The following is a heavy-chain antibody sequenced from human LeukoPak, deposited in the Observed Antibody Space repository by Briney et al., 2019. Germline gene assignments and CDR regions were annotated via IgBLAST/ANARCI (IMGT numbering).Heavy chain of an antibody. V-gene: IGHV4-59*01. CDR1: GGSISSYY. CDR2: IYYSGST. J-gene: IGHJ4*02. Sequence: SETLSLTCTVSGGSISSYYWSWIRQPPGKGLEWIGYIYYSGSTNYNPSLKSRVTISVDTSKNQFSLKLSSVTAADTAVYYCAREVTAMVNWAYYFDYWGQGTLVTVSS. CDR3: AREVTAMVNWAYYFDY. D-gene: IGHD5-18*01.